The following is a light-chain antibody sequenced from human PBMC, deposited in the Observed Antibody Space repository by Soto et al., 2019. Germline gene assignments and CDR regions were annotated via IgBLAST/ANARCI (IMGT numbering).Light chain of an antibody. Sequence: QSVLTQPASVSGSPGQSITISCTGTSLVSWYQQHPGKAPKLMIYEGSKRPSGVSNRFSGSKSGNTASLTLTGLQAEDDADYYCCSYTGSSTVVFGGGTQLTVL. V-gene: IGLV2-23*01. CDR3: CSYTGSSTVV. CDR2: EGS. J-gene: IGLJ2*01. CDR1: SL.